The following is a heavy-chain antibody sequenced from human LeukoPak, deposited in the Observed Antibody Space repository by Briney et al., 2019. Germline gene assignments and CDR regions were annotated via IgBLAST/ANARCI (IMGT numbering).Heavy chain of an antibody. Sequence: ASVKVSCKASGYTFTCYYMHWVRQAPGQGLEWMGWINPNSGGTNYAQKFQGRVTMTRDTSISTAYMELSRLRSDDTAVYYCARVLSQAVAVDYWGQGTLVTVSS. CDR1: GYTFTCYY. CDR2: INPNSGGT. J-gene: IGHJ4*02. CDR3: ARVLSQAVAVDY. D-gene: IGHD6-19*01. V-gene: IGHV1-2*02.